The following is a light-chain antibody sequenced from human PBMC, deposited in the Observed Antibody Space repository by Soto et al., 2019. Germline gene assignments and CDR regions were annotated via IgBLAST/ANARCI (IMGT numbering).Light chain of an antibody. CDR3: SSYTSSSWWK. CDR1: SSDVGGYNY. Sequence: QSVLTQPASVSGSPGQSITISCTGTSSDVGGYNYVSWYQQHPGKAPKLMIYDVSNRPSGVSNRFSGSKSGNTASLTISGLQAEDEADYYCSSYTSSSWWKFGGGTKLTVL. J-gene: IGLJ2*01. CDR2: DVS. V-gene: IGLV2-14*01.